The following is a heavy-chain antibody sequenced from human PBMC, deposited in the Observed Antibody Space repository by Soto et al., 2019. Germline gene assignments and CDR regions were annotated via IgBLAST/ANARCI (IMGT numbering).Heavy chain of an antibody. Sequence: QPGGSLRLSCAGSGFTFSAFVMSWVRQAPGKGLEWVSSITGSGGTTYYADSVKGRFTISRDNSKNTLYLQMNSLRAEDTAVYYCAIRASYYDSSGYFDYWGQGTLVTVSS. D-gene: IGHD3-22*01. CDR1: GFTFSAFV. J-gene: IGHJ4*02. CDR2: ITGSGGTT. CDR3: AIRASYYDSSGYFDY. V-gene: IGHV3-23*01.